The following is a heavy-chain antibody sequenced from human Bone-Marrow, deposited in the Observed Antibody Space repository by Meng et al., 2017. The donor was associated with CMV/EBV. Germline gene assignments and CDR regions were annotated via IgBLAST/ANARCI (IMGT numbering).Heavy chain of an antibody. CDR2: IIPIFGTA. CDR3: ARRSYQLLYGYYYYGMDV. J-gene: IGHJ6*02. CDR1: GGTFSSYT. Sequence: SVKVSCKASGGTFSSYTISWVRQAPGQGLEWMGGIIPIFGTANYAQKFQGRVTITTDESTSTAYMELSSLRSEDTAVYYCARRSYQLLYGYYYYGMDVCGQGTTVTVSS. V-gene: IGHV1-69*05. D-gene: IGHD2-2*02.